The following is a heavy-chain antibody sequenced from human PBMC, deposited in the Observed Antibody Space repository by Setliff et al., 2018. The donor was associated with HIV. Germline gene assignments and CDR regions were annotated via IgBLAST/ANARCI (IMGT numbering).Heavy chain of an antibody. CDR1: GFTFSSYG. V-gene: IGHV3-30*02. CDR3: AKDRYYDSSGSPFDY. D-gene: IGHD3-22*01. J-gene: IGHJ4*02. Sequence: PGGSLRLSCAAPGFTFSSYGMHWVRQAPGRGLEWVAFIRYDGSNKYYADSVKGRFTISRDNSKNTLYLQMNSLRAEDTAVYYCAKDRYYDSSGSPFDYWGQGTLVTVSS. CDR2: IRYDGSNK.